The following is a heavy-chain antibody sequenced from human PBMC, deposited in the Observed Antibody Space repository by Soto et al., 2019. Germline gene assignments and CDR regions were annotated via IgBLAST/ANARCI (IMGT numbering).Heavy chain of an antibody. J-gene: IGHJ4*02. CDR3: ARAPDGGYSYGPHRYYFDY. Sequence: PSETLSLTCTVSGGSISSGGYYWSWIRQHPGKGLEWIGYIYYSGSTYYNPSLKSRVTISVDTSKNQFSLKLSSVTAADTAVYYCARAPDGGYSYGPHRYYFDYWGQGTLVTVSS. CDR2: IYYSGST. CDR1: GGSISSGGYY. V-gene: IGHV4-31*03. D-gene: IGHD5-18*01.